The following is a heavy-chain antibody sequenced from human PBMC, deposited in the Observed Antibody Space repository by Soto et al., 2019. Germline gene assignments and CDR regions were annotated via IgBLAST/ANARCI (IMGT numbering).Heavy chain of an antibody. J-gene: IGHJ4*02. Sequence: EVQLVESGGGLVQPGGSLRLSCAASGFTFSDHDMDWVRQAPGKGLEWVGRSRNKANSYTTEYAASVKGRFTVARDDSKNSVYLQMSSLKTEDTAVYYCARVGYGPEKDFDFWGQGTLVTVSS. V-gene: IGHV3-72*01. CDR2: SRNKANSYTT. CDR3: ARVGYGPEKDFDF. D-gene: IGHD3-10*01. CDR1: GFTFSDHD.